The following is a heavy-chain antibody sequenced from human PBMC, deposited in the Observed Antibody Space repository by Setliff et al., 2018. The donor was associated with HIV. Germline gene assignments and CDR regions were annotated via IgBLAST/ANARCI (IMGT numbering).Heavy chain of an antibody. Sequence: SETLSLTCTVSGGSMNSSSYYWGWIRQPPGKGLEWLGSIYYSGKTYDNPSPKSRVTLSVDTSKNQFFLKLNSVTAADTAVYYCSRSDFWVGYTALYNWFDPWGQGTLVTVSS. CDR2: IYYSGKT. CDR1: GGSMNSSSYY. J-gene: IGHJ5*02. D-gene: IGHD3-3*01. CDR3: SRSDFWVGYTALYNWFDP. V-gene: IGHV4-39*01.